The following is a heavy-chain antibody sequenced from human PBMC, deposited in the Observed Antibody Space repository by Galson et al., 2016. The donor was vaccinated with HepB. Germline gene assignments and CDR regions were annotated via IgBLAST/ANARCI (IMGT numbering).Heavy chain of an antibody. CDR1: GFTLSTYW. D-gene: IGHD5-18*01. J-gene: IGHJ4*02. Sequence: SLRLSCAASGFTLSTYWMSWVRQAPGKGLEWVANINQDGSEKYYVDSVKGRFTISRDNAKNSLYLQMNSLRAEDTAVYYCARDPYVDTAMVTEGGGDYFDYWGQGTLVTVSS. CDR2: INQDGSEK. CDR3: ARDPYVDTAMVTEGGGDYFDY. V-gene: IGHV3-7*01.